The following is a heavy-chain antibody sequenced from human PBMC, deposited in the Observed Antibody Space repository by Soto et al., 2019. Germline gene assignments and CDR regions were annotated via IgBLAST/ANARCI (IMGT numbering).Heavy chain of an antibody. J-gene: IGHJ6*02. V-gene: IGHV1-18*01. CDR1: GFTFSMYG. CDR3: PRGGRYCSSASCEIFYYGMDV. D-gene: IGHD2-2*01. CDR2: ISPYTGNT. Sequence: QVQLVQSGAEVKKPGASVKVSCKASGFTFSMYGINWVREAPGQGLEWMGWISPYTGNTNHAPNLQGRVTMTTDTSTSTAYMELRSLRSDDTAVYYCPRGGRYCSSASCEIFYYGMDVWGQGTTVTVSS.